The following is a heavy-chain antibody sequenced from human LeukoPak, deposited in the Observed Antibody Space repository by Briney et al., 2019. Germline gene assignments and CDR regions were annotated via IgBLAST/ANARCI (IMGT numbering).Heavy chain of an antibody. Sequence: ASVKVSCRASGYTFTSYGISWVRQAPGQGLEWMGWISAYNGNTNYAQKLQGRVTMTTDTSTSTAYMELRSLRSDDTAVYYCARDPFGGQVDAFDIWGQGTMVTVSS. V-gene: IGHV1-18*01. CDR2: ISAYNGNT. D-gene: IGHD3-10*01. CDR3: ARDPFGGQVDAFDI. CDR1: GYTFTSYG. J-gene: IGHJ3*02.